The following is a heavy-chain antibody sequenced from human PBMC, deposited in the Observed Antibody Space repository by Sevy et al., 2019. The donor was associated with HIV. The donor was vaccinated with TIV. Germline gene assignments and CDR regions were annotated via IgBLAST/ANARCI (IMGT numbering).Heavy chain of an antibody. V-gene: IGHV1-2*02. CDR1: GYTFTDYF. Sequence: ASVKVSCKASGYTFTDYFMHWVRQAPGQGLEWMGWINPNSGGTNYAQRFRGRVTMTRYTSISTAYLELSRLRSDDTAVYYCASLSGYYYDSSRYYNTDAFDIWGQVTMVTVSS. CDR3: ASLSGYYYDSSRYYNTDAFDI. D-gene: IGHD3-22*01. J-gene: IGHJ3*02. CDR2: INPNSGGT.